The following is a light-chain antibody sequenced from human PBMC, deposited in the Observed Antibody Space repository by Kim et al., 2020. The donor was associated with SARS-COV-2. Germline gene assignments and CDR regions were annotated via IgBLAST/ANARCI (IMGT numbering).Light chain of an antibody. CDR3: QQSYSMYT. J-gene: IGKJ2*01. CDR2: AAS. CDR1: QSISRY. Sequence: DIQMTQSPFSLSASVGDRVTITCRASQSISRYLNWYQQKPGKAPKLLIYAASSLQSGVPSRFSGSGSGTDFTLTISSLQREDFATYYCQQSYSMYTFGQGTELEI. V-gene: IGKV1-39*01.